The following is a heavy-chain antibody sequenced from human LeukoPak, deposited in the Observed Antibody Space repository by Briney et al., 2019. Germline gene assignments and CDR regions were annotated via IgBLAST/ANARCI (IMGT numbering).Heavy chain of an antibody. CDR2: ISSSGSTI. CDR1: GFTFSSYE. Sequence: PGGSLRFSCAASGFTFSSYEMNWVRQAPGKGLEWVSYISSSGSTIYYADSVKGRFTISRDNAKNSLYLQMNSLRAEDTAVYYCARGLATMVRGIIPYYFDCWGQGTLVTVSS. CDR3: ARGLATMVRGIIPYYFDC. V-gene: IGHV3-48*03. D-gene: IGHD3-10*01. J-gene: IGHJ4*02.